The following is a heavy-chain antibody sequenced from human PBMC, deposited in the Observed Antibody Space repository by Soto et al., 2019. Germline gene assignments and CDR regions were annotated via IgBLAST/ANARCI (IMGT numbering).Heavy chain of an antibody. CDR3: ARDLSSGPDNDY. Sequence: PGGSLRLSCAASGFTFSSYAMSWVRQAPGKGQEWVSAISGSGGSTYYADSVKGRFTISRDNSKNTLYLQMNSLRAEDTAVYYCARDLSSGPDNDYCGQGTLVTVSS. CDR2: ISGSGGST. J-gene: IGHJ4*02. CDR1: GFTFSSYA. V-gene: IGHV3-23*01. D-gene: IGHD3-22*01.